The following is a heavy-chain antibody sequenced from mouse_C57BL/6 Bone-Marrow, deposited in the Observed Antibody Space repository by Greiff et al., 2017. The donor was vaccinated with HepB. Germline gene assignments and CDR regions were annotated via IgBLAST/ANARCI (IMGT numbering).Heavy chain of an antibody. V-gene: IGHV1-55*01. CDR3: ARYLLLPYYAMDY. D-gene: IGHD1-1*01. CDR1: GYTFTSYW. Sequence: QVQLQQSGAELVKPGASVKMSCKASGYTFTSYWITWVKQRPGQGLEWIGDIYPGSGSTNYNEKFKSKATLTVDTSSSTAYMQLSSLTSEDSAVYYCARYLLLPYYAMDYWGQGTSVTVSS. CDR2: IYPGSGST. J-gene: IGHJ4*01.